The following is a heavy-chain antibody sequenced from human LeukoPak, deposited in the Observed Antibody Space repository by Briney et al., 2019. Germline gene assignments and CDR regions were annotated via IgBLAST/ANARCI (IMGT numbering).Heavy chain of an antibody. Sequence: GGSLRLSCAASGFTFSSYEMNWVRQAPGKGLEWVSYISSSGSTIYYADSVKGRFTISRDNAKNSLYLQMDSLGPEDTAVYYCARDPYSGNYGNYYYYYMDVWGKGTTVTISS. CDR2: ISSSGSTI. J-gene: IGHJ6*03. V-gene: IGHV3-48*03. CDR1: GFTFSSYE. CDR3: ARDPYSGNYGNYYYYYMDV. D-gene: IGHD1-26*01.